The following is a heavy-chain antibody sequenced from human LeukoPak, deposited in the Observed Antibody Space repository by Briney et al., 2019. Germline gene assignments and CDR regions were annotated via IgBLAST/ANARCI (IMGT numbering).Heavy chain of an antibody. CDR2: INPNSGGT. J-gene: IGHJ4*02. V-gene: IGHV1-2*02. D-gene: IGHD6-13*01. CDR1: GFTFTSSA. Sequence: ASVKVSCKASGFTFTSSAVQWVRQARGQRLEWMGWINPNSGGTNYAQKFQGRVTMTRDTSISTAYMEISRLRSDDTAVYYCAREDSSTWDYWGQGTLVTVSS. CDR3: AREDSSTWDY.